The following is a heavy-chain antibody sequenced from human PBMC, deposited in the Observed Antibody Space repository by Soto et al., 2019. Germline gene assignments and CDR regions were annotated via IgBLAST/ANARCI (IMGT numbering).Heavy chain of an antibody. V-gene: IGHV4-39*01. CDR1: GGSINSNNYY. CDR3: GKVVVAATRHTDFDS. CDR2: IYYDGSI. Sequence: SETLSLTCTVSGGSINSNNYYWAWIRQPPGKGLAWIASIYYDGSIYYNTSLKSRVTISRDTSKNQFSLRLSSVTAADTAVYYCGKVVVAATRHTDFDSWGQGTLVTVSS. D-gene: IGHD2-15*01. J-gene: IGHJ4*02.